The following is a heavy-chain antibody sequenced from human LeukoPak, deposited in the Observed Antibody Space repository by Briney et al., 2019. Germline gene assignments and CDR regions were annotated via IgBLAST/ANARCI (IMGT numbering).Heavy chain of an antibody. V-gene: IGHV1-18*01. Sequence: ASVKVSCKASGYTFTSYGISWVRQAPGQGLEWMGWISAYNGNTNYAQKLQGRVTMTTDTSTSTAYMELRSLRSDDTAVYYFARVGSSSWTNWFDPWGQGTLVTVSS. CDR3: ARVGSSSWTNWFDP. D-gene: IGHD6-13*01. CDR1: GYTFTSYG. CDR2: ISAYNGNT. J-gene: IGHJ5*02.